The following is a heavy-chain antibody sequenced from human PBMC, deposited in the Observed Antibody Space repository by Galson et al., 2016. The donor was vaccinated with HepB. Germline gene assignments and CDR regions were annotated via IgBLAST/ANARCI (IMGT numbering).Heavy chain of an antibody. V-gene: IGHV1-24*01. J-gene: IGHJ4*02. CDR3: AADYNGYNYD. D-gene: IGHD5-24*01. CDR2: FDPESGQT. CDR1: GYSVTELS. Sequence: SVKVSCKVSGYSVTELSIQWVRQAPGKGLEWMGGFDPESGQTIYPQKFQGRVTMTEDTSTDTAYMELSSLRSEDTAVYFCAADYNGYNYDWGQGTLVTVAS.